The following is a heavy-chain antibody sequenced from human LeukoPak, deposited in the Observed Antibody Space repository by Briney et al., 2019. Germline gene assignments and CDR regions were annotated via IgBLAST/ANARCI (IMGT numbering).Heavy chain of an antibody. CDR1: GFTFSSYG. CDR3: ASGLKGLRYFDWLSEGFDP. CDR2: IRYDGSNK. V-gene: IGHV3-30*02. D-gene: IGHD3-9*01. Sequence: GGSLRLSCAASGFTFSSYGMHWVRQAPGKGLEWVAFIRYDGSNKYYADSVKGRFTISRDNAKNTLYLQMNSLRAEDTAVYYCASGLKGLRYFDWLSEGFDPWGQGTLVTVSS. J-gene: IGHJ5*02.